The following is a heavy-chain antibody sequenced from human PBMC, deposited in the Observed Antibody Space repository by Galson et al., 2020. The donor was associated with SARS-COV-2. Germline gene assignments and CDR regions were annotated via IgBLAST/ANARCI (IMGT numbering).Heavy chain of an antibody. Sequence: GGSLRLSCAASGFTFSSYSMNWVRQAPGKGLEWVSYISSSSSTIYYADSVKGRFTISRDNAKNSLYLQMNSLRAEDTAVYYCARGGKYQPATPWGQGTLVTVSS. D-gene: IGHD2-2*01. J-gene: IGHJ5*02. V-gene: IGHV3-48*04. CDR2: ISSSSSTI. CDR3: ARGGKYQPATP. CDR1: GFTFSSYS.